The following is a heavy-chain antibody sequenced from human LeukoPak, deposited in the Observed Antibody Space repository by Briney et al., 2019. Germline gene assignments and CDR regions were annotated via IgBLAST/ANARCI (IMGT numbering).Heavy chain of an antibody. CDR3: ATALLYYYDSSGYNLDY. CDR1: GGTFSSYA. J-gene: IGHJ4*02. D-gene: IGHD3-22*01. CDR2: IIPIFGTA. V-gene: IGHV1-69*06. Sequence: ASVKVSCKASGGTFSSYAISWVRQAPGQGLEWMGGIIPIFGTANYAQKFQGRVTMTEDTSTDTAYMELSSLRSEDTAVYYCATALLYYYDSSGYNLDYWGRGTLVTVSS.